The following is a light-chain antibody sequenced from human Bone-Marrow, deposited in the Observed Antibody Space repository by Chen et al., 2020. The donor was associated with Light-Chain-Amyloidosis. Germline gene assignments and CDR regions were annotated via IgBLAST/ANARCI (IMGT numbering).Light chain of an antibody. CDR1: PGAVTSGHY. J-gene: IGLJ3*02. CDR3: LLSYTGARPV. CDR2: DTS. Sequence: AVVTLEPSLTVFPRGPVTLTCGPSPGAVTSGHYPYWFQQKPGQAPRALIYDTSTKHSWTPARFSGSLLGDKGALTLSGAQPDDEAEYYCLLSYTGARPVFGGGTKLTVL. V-gene: IGLV7-46*01.